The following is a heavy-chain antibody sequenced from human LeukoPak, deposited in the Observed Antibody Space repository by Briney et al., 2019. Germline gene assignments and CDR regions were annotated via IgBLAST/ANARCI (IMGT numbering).Heavy chain of an antibody. D-gene: IGHD3-22*01. Sequence: SETLSLTCTVSGGSISSYYWSWIRQPPGKGLEWIGYIYYSGSTNCNPSLKSRVTISVDTSKNQFSLKLSSVTAADTAVYYCASKYDSSGKGGNYWGQGTLVTVSS. CDR3: ASKYDSSGKGGNY. CDR1: GGSISSYY. J-gene: IGHJ4*02. V-gene: IGHV4-59*12. CDR2: IYYSGST.